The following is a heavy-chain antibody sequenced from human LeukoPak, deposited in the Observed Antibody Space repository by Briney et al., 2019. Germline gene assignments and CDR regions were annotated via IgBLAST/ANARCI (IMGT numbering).Heavy chain of an antibody. J-gene: IGHJ6*03. CDR3: AKDLNDFWSGYYNYYMDV. CDR2: INTDGSST. V-gene: IGHV3-74*01. Sequence: GGSLRLSCAASGFTFSSYWMHWVRQAPGKGLVWVSRINTDGSSTIYADSVKGRFTISRDNSKNTLYLQMNSLRAEDTAVYYCAKDLNDFWSGYYNYYMDVWGKGTTVTVSS. D-gene: IGHD3-3*01. CDR1: GFTFSSYW.